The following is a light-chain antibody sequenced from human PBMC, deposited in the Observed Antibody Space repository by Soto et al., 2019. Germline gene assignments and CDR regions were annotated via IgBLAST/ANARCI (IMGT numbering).Light chain of an antibody. J-gene: IGKJ3*01. CDR2: GAS. V-gene: IGKV3D-20*02. CDR3: QHRFNWPFT. CDR1: QSVSSSY. Sequence: EIVLTQSPGTLSLSRGERATLSCRASQSVSSSYLAWYQQKPGQAPRLLIYGASSRATGIPDRFSGSGSGTDFTLTISSLEPEDFAVYYCQHRFNWPFTFGPGTKVDIK.